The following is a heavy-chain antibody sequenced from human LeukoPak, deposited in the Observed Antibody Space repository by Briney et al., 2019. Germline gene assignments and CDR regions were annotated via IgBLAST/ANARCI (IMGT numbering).Heavy chain of an antibody. CDR3: ARVSWKRGYYYSGDV. V-gene: IGHV4-4*07. CDR1: GCTISSYD. Sequence: SGTLSLTCAVSGCTISSYDWSWIRQPAGKGLEWIGRIYTSGGTTYNAALMNRVTMSVYTSKNQFSLKLSSVTAADTAVYYCARVSWKRGYYYSGDVWGKGTTVTVSS. D-gene: IGHD1-1*01. CDR2: IYTSGGT. J-gene: IGHJ6*03.